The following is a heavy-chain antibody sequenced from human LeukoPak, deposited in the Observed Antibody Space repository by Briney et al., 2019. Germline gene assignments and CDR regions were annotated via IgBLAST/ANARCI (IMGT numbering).Heavy chain of an antibody. CDR2: ISGGGGST. CDR3: AKDRRYDILTGYRSPSSDY. D-gene: IGHD3-9*01. V-gene: IGHV3-23*01. Sequence: PGGSLRLSCAASRFTFSNYAMSWVRQAPGKGLEWVSGISGGGGSTYYADSVKGRFTISRDNSKNTLYLQMNSLRAEDTAVYYCAKDRRYDILTGYRSPSSDYWGQGALVTVSS. CDR1: RFTFSNYA. J-gene: IGHJ4*02.